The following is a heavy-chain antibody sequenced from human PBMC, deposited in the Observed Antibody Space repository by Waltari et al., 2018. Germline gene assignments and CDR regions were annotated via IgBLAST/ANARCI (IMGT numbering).Heavy chain of an antibody. V-gene: IGHV3-30-3*01. J-gene: IGHJ4*02. Sequence: QVQLVESGGGVVQPGRSLRLSCAASGFTFSSYAMHWVRQAPGKGLEGVAVISYDGSNKYYADSVKGRFTISRDNSKNTLYLQMNSLRAEDTAVYYCARTGGYYYYFDYWGQGTLVTVSS. CDR2: ISYDGSNK. CDR1: GFTFSSYA. CDR3: ARTGGYYYYFDY. D-gene: IGHD3-22*01.